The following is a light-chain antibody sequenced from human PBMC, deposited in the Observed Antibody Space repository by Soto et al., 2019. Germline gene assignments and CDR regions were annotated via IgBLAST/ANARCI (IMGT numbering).Light chain of an antibody. Sequence: EIVLTQSPGTLSLSPGERATLSCRASQSVSSSYLAWYQQKPGQAPRLLIYGAYSRATGIPDRFSGSGSGTDFTLTISRLEPEDVAVYYCQQYGSSPPYTFGQGTKLEIK. V-gene: IGKV3-20*01. J-gene: IGKJ2*01. CDR1: QSVSSSY. CDR2: GAY. CDR3: QQYGSSPPYT.